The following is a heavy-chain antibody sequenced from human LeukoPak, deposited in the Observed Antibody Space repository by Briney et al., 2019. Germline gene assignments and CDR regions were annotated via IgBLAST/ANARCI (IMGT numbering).Heavy chain of an antibody. J-gene: IGHJ6*03. CDR3: AKVGTTVTTYYYYYMDV. CDR1: GFTFSSYA. CDR2: ISYSGGNT. Sequence: GGSLRLSCAASGFTFSSYAMSWVRQAPGKGLEWVSSISYSGGNTYYADSVKGRFTISRDNSKNTLYLQMNSLRAEDTALYFCAKVGTTVTTYYYYYMDVWGKGTTVTVSS. D-gene: IGHD4-17*01. V-gene: IGHV3-23*01.